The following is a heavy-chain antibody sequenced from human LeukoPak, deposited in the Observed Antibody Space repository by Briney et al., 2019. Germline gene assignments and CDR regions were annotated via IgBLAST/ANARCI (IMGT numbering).Heavy chain of an antibody. D-gene: IGHD5-18*01. CDR2: IYYSGST. CDR1: GGSVSSGSYY. Sequence: SETLSLTCTVSGGSVSSGSYYWSWIRQPPGKGLEWIGYIYYSGSTNYNPSLKSRVTISVDTSKNQFSLKLSSVTAADTAVYYCARGFRDTAMVTRSYYFDYWGQGTLVTVSS. V-gene: IGHV4-61*01. J-gene: IGHJ4*02. CDR3: ARGFRDTAMVTRSYYFDY.